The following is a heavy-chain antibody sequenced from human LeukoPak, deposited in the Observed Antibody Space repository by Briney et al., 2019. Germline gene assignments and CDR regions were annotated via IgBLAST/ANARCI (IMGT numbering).Heavy chain of an antibody. CDR2: ISGSGGST. V-gene: IGHV3-23*01. D-gene: IGHD5-18*01. Sequence: GGSLRLSCAASGFTFSSYVMSWVRQAPGKGLEWVSAISGSGGSTYYADSVKGRFTISRDNSKNTLYLQMNSLRAEDTAVYYCAKVDTAMVALDYWGQGTLVTVSS. J-gene: IGHJ4*02. CDR1: GFTFSSYV. CDR3: AKVDTAMVALDY.